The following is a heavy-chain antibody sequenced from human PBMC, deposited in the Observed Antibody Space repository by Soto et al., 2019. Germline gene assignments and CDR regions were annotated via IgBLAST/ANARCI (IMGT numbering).Heavy chain of an antibody. D-gene: IGHD2-15*01. V-gene: IGHV3-21*02. CDR1: GFSFSSYN. J-gene: IGHJ4*02. CDR2: ISSLSTYT. CDR3: ARDPPLSSIVVVGVSDF. Sequence: EVQLVESGGGLVKPGGSRRLSCAASGFSFSSYNMNWFRQAPGKGLEWGSSISSLSTYTNYADSVKGRFTISRDNDKNSLYLQMDSLRVEDTAVYYCARDPPLSSIVVVGVSDFCGQGTLVTVSS.